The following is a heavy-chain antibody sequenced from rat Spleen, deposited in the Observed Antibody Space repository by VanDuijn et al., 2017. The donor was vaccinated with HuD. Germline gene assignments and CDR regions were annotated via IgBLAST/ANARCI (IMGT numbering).Heavy chain of an antibody. CDR2: ISYDGGST. CDR1: GFTFSDYG. Sequence: EVQLVESGGGLVQPGRSMKLSCSASGFTFSDYGMAWVFQAPTKGLEWVASISYDGGSTYYRDSVKGRFTISRDNAKSSLYLQMDSLRSEDTATYYCTTGGYYYRGDYWGQGVMVTVSS. D-gene: IGHD1-2*01. J-gene: IGHJ2*01. CDR3: TTGGYYYRGDY. V-gene: IGHV5-20*01.